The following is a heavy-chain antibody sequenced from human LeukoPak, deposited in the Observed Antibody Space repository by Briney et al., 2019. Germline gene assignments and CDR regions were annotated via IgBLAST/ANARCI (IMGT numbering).Heavy chain of an antibody. V-gene: IGHV3-21*05. CDR2: ISSSSSYI. D-gene: IGHD4-23*01. CDR3: ARDGMWGYGGNRGAFDI. Sequence: GGSLRLSCAASGFTFSSYSMNWVRQAPGKGLEWVSYISSSSSYIYYADSVKGRFTISRDNAKNSLYLQMNSLRAEDTAVYYCARDGMWGYGGNRGAFDIWGQGTMVTVSS. J-gene: IGHJ3*02. CDR1: GFTFSSYS.